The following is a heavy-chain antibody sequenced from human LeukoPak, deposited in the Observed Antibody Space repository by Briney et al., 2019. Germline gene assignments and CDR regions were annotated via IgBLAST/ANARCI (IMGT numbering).Heavy chain of an antibody. J-gene: IGHJ4*02. CDR3: ARGLKVVVGSGWYYFDY. CDR1: GGSISSSNW. Sequence: SETLSLTCAVSGGSISSSNWWSWVRQPPGKGLEWIGEIYHSGSTNYNPSLKSRVIISVDKSKNQFSLKLSSVTAADTAVYYCARGLKVVVGSGWYYFDYWGQGTLVTVSS. V-gene: IGHV4-4*02. D-gene: IGHD6-19*01. CDR2: IYHSGST.